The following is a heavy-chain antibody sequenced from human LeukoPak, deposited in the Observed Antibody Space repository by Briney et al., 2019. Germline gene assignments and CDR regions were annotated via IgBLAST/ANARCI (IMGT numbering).Heavy chain of an antibody. V-gene: IGHV3-7*01. D-gene: IGHD2-2*03. CDR3: ARLDIVVVPPYFDY. J-gene: IGHJ4*02. Sequence: GGSLRLSCAASGFTFSDYYMSWIRQAPGKGLEWVANIKQDGSEKYYVDSVKGRFTISRDNAKNSLYLQMNSLRAEDTAVYYCARLDIVVVPPYFDYWGQGTLVTVSS. CDR2: IKQDGSEK. CDR1: GFTFSDYY.